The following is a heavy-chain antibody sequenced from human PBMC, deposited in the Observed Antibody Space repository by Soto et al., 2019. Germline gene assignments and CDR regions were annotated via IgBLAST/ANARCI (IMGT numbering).Heavy chain of an antibody. CDR3: ARVRYFDGSPGFDV. V-gene: IGHV3-30-3*01. D-gene: IGHD3-9*01. CDR1: GFTFSSYA. Sequence: QVQLVESGGGGVQPGTSLRLSCVTSGFTFSSYAMHWVRQAPGKGLGWVAGISYNGANENYGDSVKGRLSISRDNSKNTLYLQMNSLRAQDTAVYYCARVRYFDGSPGFDVWGQGTMLTVSP. CDR2: ISYNGANE. J-gene: IGHJ3*01.